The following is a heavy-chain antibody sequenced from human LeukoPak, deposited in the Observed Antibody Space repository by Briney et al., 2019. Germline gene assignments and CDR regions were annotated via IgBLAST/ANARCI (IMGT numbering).Heavy chain of an antibody. CDR3: ARWLQRPIDC. D-gene: IGHD5-24*01. V-gene: IGHV1-69*13. Sequence: ASVKVSCKASGGTFSSYAISWVRQAPGQGLEWMGGIIPIFGTANYAQKFQGRVTITADESTSTAYMELSSLRSEDTAVYYCARWLQRPIDCWGQGTLVTVSS. J-gene: IGHJ4*02. CDR1: GGTFSSYA. CDR2: IIPIFGTA.